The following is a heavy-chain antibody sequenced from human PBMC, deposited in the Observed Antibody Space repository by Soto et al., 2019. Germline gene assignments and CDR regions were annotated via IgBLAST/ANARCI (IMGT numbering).Heavy chain of an antibody. V-gene: IGHV3-9*01. Sequence: GGSLRLSCAASGFTFDNYAMHWVRQAPGKGLEWVSGISWNSNTIAYADSVKGPFTISRDNAKNSLYLQMNSLRAEDTAFYYCAKDTGPNWGQGTLVTVSS. J-gene: IGHJ4*02. CDR2: ISWNSNTI. CDR1: GFTFDNYA. CDR3: AKDTGPN.